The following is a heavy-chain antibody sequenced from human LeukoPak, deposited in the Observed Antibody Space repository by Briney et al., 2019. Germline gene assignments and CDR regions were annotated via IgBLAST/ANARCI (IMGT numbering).Heavy chain of an antibody. D-gene: IGHD3-22*01. CDR3: ARDTDSSGYYFDY. CDR1: GGSISSSSYY. Sequence: SETLSLTCTVSGGSISSSSYYWGWIRQPPGKGLEGIGSIYYSGSTYYNPSLKSRVTISVDTSKNQFSLKLSSVTAADTAVYYCARDTDSSGYYFDYWGQGTLVTVSS. J-gene: IGHJ4*02. V-gene: IGHV4-39*07. CDR2: IYYSGST.